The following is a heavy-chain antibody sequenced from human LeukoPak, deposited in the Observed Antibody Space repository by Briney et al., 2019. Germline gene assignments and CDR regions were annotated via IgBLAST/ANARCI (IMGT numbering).Heavy chain of an antibody. V-gene: IGHV1-18*01. CDR3: ASWADGRGSGSAFDI. Sequence: ASVKVSCKSSGYTFTSYGINWVRQAPGQGLEWMGWISTYNDNTNFAQKFQGRVTMTRDTSISTAYMELSRLRSDDTAVYYCASWADGRGSGSAFDIWGQGTMVTVSS. D-gene: IGHD1-26*01. CDR2: ISTYNDNT. CDR1: GYTFTSYG. J-gene: IGHJ3*02.